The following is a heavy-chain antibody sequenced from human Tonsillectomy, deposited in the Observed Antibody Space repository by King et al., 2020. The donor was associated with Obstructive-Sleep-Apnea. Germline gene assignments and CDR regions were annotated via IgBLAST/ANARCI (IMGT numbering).Heavy chain of an antibody. D-gene: IGHD3-16*01. Sequence: VQLVESGGGLVQPGGALRLSCAASGFTFSIYWMHWVRPAPGRGLVWVSRINSDGSRTTYADSVKGRFTISRDNAKNTLYLQINSLRAEDTAVYYCAGGGRGDDYWGQGTLVTVSS. CDR3: AGGGRGDDY. V-gene: IGHV3-74*01. CDR2: INSDGSRT. CDR1: GFTFSIYW. J-gene: IGHJ4*02.